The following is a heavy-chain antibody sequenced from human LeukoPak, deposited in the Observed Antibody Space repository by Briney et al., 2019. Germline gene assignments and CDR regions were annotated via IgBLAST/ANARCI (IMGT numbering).Heavy chain of an antibody. D-gene: IGHD3-3*01. V-gene: IGHV4-34*01. J-gene: IGHJ6*03. CDR3: ARGLGSGYEFWSGYYYYYYYYMDV. CDR2: INHSGST. CDR1: GGSFSGYY. Sequence: SETLSLTCAVYGGSFSGYYWSWIRQPPGKGLEWIGEINHSGSTNYNPSLKSRVTISVDTSKNQFSLKLSSVTAADTAVYYCARGLGSGYEFWSGYYYYYYYYMDVWGKGTTVTVSS.